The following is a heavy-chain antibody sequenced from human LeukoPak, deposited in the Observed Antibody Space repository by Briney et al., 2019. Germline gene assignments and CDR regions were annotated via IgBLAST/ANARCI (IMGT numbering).Heavy chain of an antibody. Sequence: SETLSLTCTVSGASITSYYWTWIRQPPGKGLEWIGYIYYSGNSNYNPSLQSRLTISVDTSKNQFSLKLSSVTAADTAVYYCARHRRSVWLDAFDIWGQGTMVTVSS. CDR2: IYYSGNS. CDR1: GASITSYY. CDR3: ARHRRSVWLDAFDI. D-gene: IGHD6-19*01. V-gene: IGHV4-59*08. J-gene: IGHJ3*02.